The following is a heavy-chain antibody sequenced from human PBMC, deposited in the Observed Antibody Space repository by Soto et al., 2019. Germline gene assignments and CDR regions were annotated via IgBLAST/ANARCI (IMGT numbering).Heavy chain of an antibody. CDR1: GGSFSGYY. V-gene: IGHV4-34*01. J-gene: IGHJ6*02. CDR3: ARGRIQLWSYYYGMDV. Sequence: KSSETLSLTCAVYGGSFSGYYWSWIRQPPGKGLEWIGEINHSGSTNYNPSLKSRVTISVDTSKNQSSLKLSSVTAADTAVYYCARGRIQLWSYYYGMDVWGQGTTVTVSS. CDR2: INHSGST. D-gene: IGHD5-18*01.